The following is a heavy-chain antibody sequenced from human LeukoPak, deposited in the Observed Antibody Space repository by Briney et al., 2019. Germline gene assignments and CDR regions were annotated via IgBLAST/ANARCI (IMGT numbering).Heavy chain of an antibody. CDR1: GGSISSYY. Sequence: PSETLSLTCTVSGGSISSYYWSWIRQPAGKGLEWIGRIYTSGSTNYNPSLKSRVTMSVDTSKNQFSLKLSSVTAADTAVYYCARDGHYYDSSGYYYVYFDYWGQGTLVTVSS. J-gene: IGHJ4*01. CDR3: ARDGHYYDSSGYYYVYFDY. D-gene: IGHD3-22*01. CDR2: IYTSGST. V-gene: IGHV4-4*07.